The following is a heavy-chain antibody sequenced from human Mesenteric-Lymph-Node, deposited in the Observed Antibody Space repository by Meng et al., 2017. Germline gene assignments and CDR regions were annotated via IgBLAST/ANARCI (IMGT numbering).Heavy chain of an antibody. CDR3: ARFSAAMDV. V-gene: IGHV5-51*01. Sequence: GESLKISCKGSGYSFTTYWIGWVRQMPGKGLELMGIIYPGDSDTRYSPSFQGQVTISADKSITTAYLQWSSLKASDTATYYCARFSAAMDVWGQGTMVTVSS. J-gene: IGHJ6*02. CDR1: GYSFTTYW. CDR2: IYPGDSDT.